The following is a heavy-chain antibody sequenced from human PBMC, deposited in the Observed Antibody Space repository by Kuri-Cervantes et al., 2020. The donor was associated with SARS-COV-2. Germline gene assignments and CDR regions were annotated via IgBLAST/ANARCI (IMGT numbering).Heavy chain of an antibody. CDR2: INPNSGGT. CDR3: ARAGGISSGYYYRLDY. V-gene: IGHV1-2*06. CDR1: GYTFTGYY. D-gene: IGHD3-22*01. J-gene: IGHJ4*02. Sequence: ASVKVSCKASGYTFTGYYMHWVRQAPGQGLERMGRINPNSGGTNYAQKFQGRVTMTRDTSISTAYMELSRLRSDDTAVYYCARAGGISSGYYYRLDYWGQGTLVTVSS.